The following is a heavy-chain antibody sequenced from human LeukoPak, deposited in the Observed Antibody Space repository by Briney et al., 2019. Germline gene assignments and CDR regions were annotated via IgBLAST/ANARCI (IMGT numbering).Heavy chain of an antibody. J-gene: IGHJ4*02. V-gene: IGHV4-59*01. Sequence: SETLSLTCTVSGGSISNYYWSWIRQPPGKGLEWIGYIYYSGSTSYNPSLKRRVAISVETSKNQFSVNLSSVTAADTAVYYCARATYDGPLYFGYWGQGTLVTVSS. CDR3: ARATYDGPLYFGY. CDR2: IYYSGST. CDR1: GGSISNYY. D-gene: IGHD3-3*01.